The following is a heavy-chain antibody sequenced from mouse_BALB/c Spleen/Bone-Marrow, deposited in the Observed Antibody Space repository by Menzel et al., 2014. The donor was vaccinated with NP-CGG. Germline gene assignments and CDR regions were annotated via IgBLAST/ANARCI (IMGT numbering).Heavy chain of an antibody. D-gene: IGHD2-3*01. V-gene: IGHV1-9*01. CDR2: ILPGSGST. CDR1: GYTSSSYW. Sequence: QVQLQQSGAELMKPGASVKISCKATGYTSSSYWIEWVKQRPGHGLEWIGEILPGSGSTNYNEKFKGKATFTADTSSNTAYMQLSSLTSEDSAVYYCARRGGWLGYFDVWGAGTTVTVSS. J-gene: IGHJ1*01. CDR3: ARRGGWLGYFDV.